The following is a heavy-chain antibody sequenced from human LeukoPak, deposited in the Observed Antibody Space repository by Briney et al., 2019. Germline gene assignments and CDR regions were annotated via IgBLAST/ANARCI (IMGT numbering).Heavy chain of an antibody. V-gene: IGHV1-69*04. J-gene: IGHJ6*03. CDR2: IIPILGIT. D-gene: IGHD3-3*01. CDR3: ARDLRVNYDFWSGYGYYMDV. CDR1: GGTFSSYT. Sequence: SVKVSCKASGGTFSSYTISWVRQAPGQGLEWMGRIIPILGITNYAQKFQGRVSITADKSTSTAYMELSSLRSEDTAVYYCARDLRVNYDFWSGYGYYMDVWGKGTTVTVSS.